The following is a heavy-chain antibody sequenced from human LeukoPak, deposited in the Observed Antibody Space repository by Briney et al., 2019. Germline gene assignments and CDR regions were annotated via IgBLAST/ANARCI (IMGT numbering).Heavy chain of an antibody. CDR1: GFTFSNYW. D-gene: IGHD4-17*01. CDR2: IKQDGSDK. CDR3: ARAPRDFGDPRWYFDY. J-gene: IGHJ4*02. V-gene: IGHV3-7*01. Sequence: RGSLRLSCAASGFTFSNYWMSWVRQAPGKGLEWVANIKQDGSDKYYVDSVKGRFTISRDNAKNSLYLQMNSLRAEDTAVYYCARAPRDFGDPRWYFDYWGQGTLVTVSS.